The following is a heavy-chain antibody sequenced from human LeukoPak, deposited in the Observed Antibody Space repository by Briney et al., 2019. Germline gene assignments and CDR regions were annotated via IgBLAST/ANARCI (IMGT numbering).Heavy chain of an antibody. CDR1: GGSFSGYY. CDR2: INHSGST. J-gene: IGHJ4*02. D-gene: IGHD2-2*01. CDR3: ARGGPLGYCSSTSCYAPGDY. V-gene: IGHV4-34*01. Sequence: SETLSLTCAVYGGSFSGYYWSWIRQPPGKGLEWIGEINHSGSTNYNSSLKSRVTISVDTSKNQFSLKLSSVTAADTAVYYCARGGPLGYCSSTSCYAPGDYWGQGTLVTVSS.